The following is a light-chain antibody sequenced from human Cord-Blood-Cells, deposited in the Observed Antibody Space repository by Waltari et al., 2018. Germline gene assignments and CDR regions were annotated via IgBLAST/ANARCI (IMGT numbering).Light chain of an antibody. CDR3: QQYYSTPLT. CDR1: RSVLYSSNNKNY. J-gene: IGKJ4*01. V-gene: IGKV4-1*01. Sequence: DIVMTQSPDSLAVSLGERATLHCKSSRSVLYSSNNKNYLAWYQQKPGPPPKLLIYWASTRESGVPERFSGSGSGTDFTLTISSLQAEDVAVYYCQQYYSTPLTFGGGTKVEIK. CDR2: WAS.